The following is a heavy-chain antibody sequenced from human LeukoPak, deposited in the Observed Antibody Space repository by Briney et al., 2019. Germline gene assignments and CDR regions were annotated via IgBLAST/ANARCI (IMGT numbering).Heavy chain of an antibody. D-gene: IGHD5-12*01. CDR2: ISMTSSYI. J-gene: IGHJ4*02. Sequence: GGSLRLSCAASGFTFHSHSMNWVRQAPGKGLEWVSSISMTSSYIYYADSVKGRFTISRDNAKNSLYLHMNSLRAEETAVYYCARVAGYSGYEPGYFEDWGQGTLVTVSS. V-gene: IGHV3-21*01. CDR1: GFTFHSHS. CDR3: ARVAGYSGYEPGYFED.